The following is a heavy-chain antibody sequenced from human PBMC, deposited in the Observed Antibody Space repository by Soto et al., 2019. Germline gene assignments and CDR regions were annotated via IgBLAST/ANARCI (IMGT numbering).Heavy chain of an antibody. J-gene: IGHJ5*01. D-gene: IGHD6-13*01. CDR2: IIPLFRPA. CDR1: GGAFGSNA. CDR3: AKEKDIAAAGTPA. V-gene: IGHV1-69*13. Sequence: SSVKSFCRACGGAFGSNAISWVRQAPGQGLECMGGIIPLFRPANYAQKFQGGVTITVHESASTAYMDLSSLTSEATAVYYCAKEKDIAAAGTPAWGHGPLVTVSS.